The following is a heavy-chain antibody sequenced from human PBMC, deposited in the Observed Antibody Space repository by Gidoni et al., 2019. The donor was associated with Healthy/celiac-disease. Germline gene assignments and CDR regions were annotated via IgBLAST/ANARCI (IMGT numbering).Heavy chain of an antibody. J-gene: IGHJ4*02. V-gene: IGHV3-30*18. Sequence: QVQLVESGGGVVQPGRSLRLSCAASGFTFSSYGMHWVRQAPGKGLEWVAVISYDGSNKYYADSVKGRFTISRDNSKNTLYLQMNSLRAEDTAVYYCAKGLDYYDSSGYYPQATDYWGQGTLVTVSS. CDR2: ISYDGSNK. CDR1: GFTFSSYG. D-gene: IGHD3-22*01. CDR3: AKGLDYYDSSGYYPQATDY.